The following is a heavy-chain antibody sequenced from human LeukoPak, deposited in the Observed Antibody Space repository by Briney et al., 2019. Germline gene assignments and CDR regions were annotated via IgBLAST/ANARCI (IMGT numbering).Heavy chain of an antibody. V-gene: IGHV3-64D*06. Sequence: GGSLRLSCSASGFTFSSSAMYWVRQAPGRGLEYVSAFSSDGSSTFYADSVKGRFTISRDNSKNMLYLQMSSLRADDTAVYYCVKTLKYYGSGRGLFDSWGQGILVTVSS. CDR3: VKTLKYYGSGRGLFDS. CDR1: GFTFSSSA. CDR2: FSSDGSST. D-gene: IGHD3-10*01. J-gene: IGHJ4*02.